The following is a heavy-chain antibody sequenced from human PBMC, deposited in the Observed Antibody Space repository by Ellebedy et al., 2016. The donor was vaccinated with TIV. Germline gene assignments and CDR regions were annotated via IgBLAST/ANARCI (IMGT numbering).Heavy chain of an antibody. CDR1: GGTFSSYA. CDR2: IIPIFGTA. V-gene: IGHV1-69*13. Sequence: SVKVSXXASGGTFSSYAISWVRQARGQGLEWMGGIIPIFGTANYAQKFQGRVTITADESTSTAYMELSSLRSEDTAVYYWTRDGHLTNIYGDYDDAFDIWGQGTMVTVSS. J-gene: IGHJ3*02. D-gene: IGHD4-17*01. CDR3: TRDGHLTNIYGDYDDAFDI.